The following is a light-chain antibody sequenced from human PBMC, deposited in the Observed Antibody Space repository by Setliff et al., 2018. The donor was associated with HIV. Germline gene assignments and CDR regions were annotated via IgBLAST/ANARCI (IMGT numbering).Light chain of an antibody. J-gene: IGLJ1*01. CDR3: CSFARGSSYV. V-gene: IGLV2-23*01. CDR1: SSDVGKYNL. CDR2: EDS. Sequence: QSVLTQPASVSGSPGQSITISCSGSSSDVGKYNLVSWYQQHPGKAPKLIIYEDSERPSGVSNRFSGSKSGNTASLTIYGLQAEDEADYYCCSFARGSSYVFGTGTKVTVL.